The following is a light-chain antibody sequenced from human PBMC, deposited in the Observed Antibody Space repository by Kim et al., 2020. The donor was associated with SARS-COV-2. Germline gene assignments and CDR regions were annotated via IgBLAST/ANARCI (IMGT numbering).Light chain of an antibody. V-gene: IGKV3-20*01. J-gene: IGKJ1*01. CDR1: QSVSNSF. CDR2: GAL. CDR3: QQYGSSPRT. Sequence: EIVLTQSPGTLSLSPGERATLSCRASQSVSNSFLAWYQQKPGQAPRLVIYGALSRATGIPDRFTGSGSGIDFTLTISRLEPEDFAVYYCQQYGSSPRTFGQGTKVDIK.